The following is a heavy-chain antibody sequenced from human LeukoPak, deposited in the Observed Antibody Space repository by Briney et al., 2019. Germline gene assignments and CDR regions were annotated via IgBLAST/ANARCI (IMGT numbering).Heavy chain of an antibody. D-gene: IGHD6-13*01. Sequence: SETLSLTCTVSAGSISSDSYYWGWIRQPPGKGLEWIGTIYYSGNTYYNPSLKSRLTISVDTSENQFSLKLSSVTAADTAVYYCATYTAAGTRYYFDYWGQGTLVTVSS. V-gene: IGHV4-39*07. CDR2: IYYSGNT. J-gene: IGHJ4*02. CDR1: AGSISSDSYY. CDR3: ATYTAAGTRYYFDY.